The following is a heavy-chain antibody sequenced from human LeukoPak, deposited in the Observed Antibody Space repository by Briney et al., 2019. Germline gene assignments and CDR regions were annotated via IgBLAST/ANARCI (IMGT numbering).Heavy chain of an antibody. J-gene: IGHJ4*02. CDR2: IWYDGSNK. V-gene: IGHV3-33*01. CDR1: GFTFSSYG. CDR3: ARTGYCSGGSCYGFDY. Sequence: PGGSLRLSCAASGFTFSSYGMHWVRQAPGKGLEWVAVIWYDGSNKYYADSVKGRFTISRDNFKNTLYLQMNSLRAEDTAVYYCARTGYCSGGSCYGFDYWGQGTLVTVSS. D-gene: IGHD2-15*01.